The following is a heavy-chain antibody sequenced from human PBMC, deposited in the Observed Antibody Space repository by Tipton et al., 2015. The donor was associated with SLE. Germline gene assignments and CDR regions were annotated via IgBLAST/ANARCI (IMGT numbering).Heavy chain of an antibody. CDR1: GGSLSGHY. CDR3: AKLAGRLFPFDS. D-gene: IGHD6-6*01. Sequence: GLVKPSETLSLTCAVYGGSLSGHYWSWIRQPPGKGLEWIGEINHRGSTNYNPSLKSRLTISVDTSKNQFSLKLNSVTAADTAVYFCAKLAGRLFPFDSWGQGTLVTVSS. V-gene: IGHV4-34*01. J-gene: IGHJ4*02. CDR2: INHRGST.